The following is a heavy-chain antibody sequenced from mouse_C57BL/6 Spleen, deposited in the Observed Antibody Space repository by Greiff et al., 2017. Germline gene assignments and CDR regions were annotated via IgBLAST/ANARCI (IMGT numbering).Heavy chain of an antibody. CDR2: ISYDGSN. CDR3: ARDGYGSSWLDWYFDV. CDR1: GYSITSGYY. J-gene: IGHJ1*03. D-gene: IGHD1-1*01. Sequence: VQVVESGPGLVKPSQSLSLTCSVTGYSITSGYYWNWIRQFPGNKLEWMGYISYDGSNNYNPSLKNRISITRDPSKNQFFLKLNSVTTEDTATYYCARDGYGSSWLDWYFDVWGTGTTVTVSS. V-gene: IGHV3-6*01.